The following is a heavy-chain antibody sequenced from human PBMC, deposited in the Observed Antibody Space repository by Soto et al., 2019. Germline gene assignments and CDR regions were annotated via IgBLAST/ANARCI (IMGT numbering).Heavy chain of an antibody. D-gene: IGHD3-3*01. V-gene: IGHV1-69*13. CDR1: GGTFSSYA. CDR2: IIPIFGTA. CDR3: ARVRRSITIFGVARAPAYYYYGMDV. Sequence: SVKVSCKASGGTFSSYAISWVRQAPGQGLEWMGGIIPIFGTANYAQKFQGRVTITADESTSAAYMELSSLRSEDTAVYYCARVRRSITIFGVARAPAYYYYGMDVWGQGTTVTVSS. J-gene: IGHJ6*02.